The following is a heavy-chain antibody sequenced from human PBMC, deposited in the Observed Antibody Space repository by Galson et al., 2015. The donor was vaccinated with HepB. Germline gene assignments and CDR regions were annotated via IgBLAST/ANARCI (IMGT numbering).Heavy chain of an antibody. D-gene: IGHD6-19*01. CDR3: AKAGYSSGWYLPFDY. V-gene: IGHV3-30*18. CDR2: ISYDGSDK. Sequence: SLRLSCAASGFTFSSYGMHWVRQAPGKGLEWVAVISYDGSDKYYADSVKGRFTISRDNSKNTLYLQMNSLRAEDTAVYYCAKAGYSSGWYLPFDYWDQGTLVTVSS. CDR1: GFTFSSYG. J-gene: IGHJ4*02.